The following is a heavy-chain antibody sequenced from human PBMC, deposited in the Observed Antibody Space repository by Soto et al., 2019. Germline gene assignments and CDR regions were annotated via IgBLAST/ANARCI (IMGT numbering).Heavy chain of an antibody. CDR2: LYSGGPT. J-gene: IGHJ4*02. V-gene: IGHV3-53*01. D-gene: IGHD2-15*01. CDR1: GFTVSSTY. Sequence: EGQLVESGGGLIQPGGSLRLSCAASGFTVSSTYMSWVRHVPGKGLECVSVLYSGGPTYYADSVKGRFIISRDISKNTVYLKMNSLRVEDTAIYYCPRGVVFGVAPFANWGQGTLVSVSS. CDR3: PRGVVFGVAPFAN.